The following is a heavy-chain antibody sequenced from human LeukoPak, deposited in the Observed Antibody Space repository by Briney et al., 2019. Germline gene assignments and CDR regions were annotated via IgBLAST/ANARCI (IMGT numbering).Heavy chain of an antibody. D-gene: IGHD2-2*01. CDR1: GYTCTSYG. J-gene: IGHJ3*02. V-gene: IGHV1-18*04. CDR3: ARERPVPAARDAFDI. CDR2: ISAYNGNT. Sequence: ASVKVSCKASGYTCTSYGISWVRQAPGQGLEWMGWISAYNGNTNYAQKLQGRVTMTTDTSTSTAYMELRSLRSDDTAVYYCARERPVPAARDAFDIWGQGTMVTVSS.